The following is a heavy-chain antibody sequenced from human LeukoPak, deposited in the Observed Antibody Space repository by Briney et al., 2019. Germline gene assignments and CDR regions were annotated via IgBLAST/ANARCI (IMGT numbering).Heavy chain of an antibody. D-gene: IGHD2-8*01. J-gene: IGHJ4*02. CDR3: AKGHCTNGICWLD. CDR1: GFTVSSTY. Sequence: GGSLRLSCAASGFTVSSTYMSWVRQAPGKGLECVSIIYSADSTYYADSVKGRFTISRDNSKNTLYLQMNSLRAEDTAVYYCAKGHCTNGICWLDWGQGTLVTVSS. V-gene: IGHV3-53*01. CDR2: IYSADST.